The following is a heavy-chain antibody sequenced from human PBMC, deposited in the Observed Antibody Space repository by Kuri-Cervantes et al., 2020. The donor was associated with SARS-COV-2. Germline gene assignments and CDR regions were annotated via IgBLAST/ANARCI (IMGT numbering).Heavy chain of an antibody. J-gene: IGHJ4*02. CDR3: ARMYGSDWGYIHFDY. CDR1: GLIFSDHY. V-gene: IGHV3-72*01. D-gene: IGHD6-25*01. CDR2: SRNKANSYTT. Sequence: GGSLRLSCAASGLIFSDHYMAWVRQAPGSGLEWVGHSRNKANSYTTEYAASVKGRFTISRDDTSNSLFLHMTSLKSEDTAVYYCARMYGSDWGYIHFDYWGQGTLVTVSS.